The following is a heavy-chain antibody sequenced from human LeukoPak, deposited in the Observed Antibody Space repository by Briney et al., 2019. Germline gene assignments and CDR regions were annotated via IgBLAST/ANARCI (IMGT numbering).Heavy chain of an antibody. Sequence: GGSLRLSCAASGFTVNSNYLSWLRQAPGKGLEWVSTLYNTGNTYYADSVKGRFSISRDNSKNTLFLQMNSLRAEDTAVYYCARLTPAAGRLYFVDSGPGTLVSVSS. V-gene: IGHV3-53*01. CDR1: GFTVNSNY. CDR2: LYNTGNT. D-gene: IGHD6-13*01. J-gene: IGHJ4*02. CDR3: ARLTPAAGRLYFVD.